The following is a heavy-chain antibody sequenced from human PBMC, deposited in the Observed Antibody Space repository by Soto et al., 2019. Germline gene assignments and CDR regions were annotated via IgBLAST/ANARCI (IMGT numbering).Heavy chain of an antibody. Sequence: QLQLQESGPGLVKPSETLSLTCTVSGGSISSSSYYWGWIRQPPGKGLEWIGSIYYSGSTYYNPSLXXXVXXSVATSKNPFSLKLSSVTAADTAVYYCATGTRDDYWGQGTLVTVSS. CDR1: GGSISSSSYY. V-gene: IGHV4-39*01. J-gene: IGHJ4*02. CDR3: ATGTRDDY. CDR2: IYYSGST.